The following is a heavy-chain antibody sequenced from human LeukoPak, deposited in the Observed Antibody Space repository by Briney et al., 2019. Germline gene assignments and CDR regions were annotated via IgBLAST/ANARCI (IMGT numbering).Heavy chain of an antibody. CDR2: IIPIFGIA. D-gene: IGHD2-21*01. CDR1: GGTFSSYA. CDR3: ARDLEAYGWFDP. V-gene: IGHV1-69*04. Sequence: ASVTVSCKASGGTFSSYAISWVRQAPGQGLEWMGRIIPIFGIANYAQKFQGRVTITADKSTSTAYMELSSLRSEDTAVYYCARDLEAYGWFDPWGQGTLVTVSS. J-gene: IGHJ5*02.